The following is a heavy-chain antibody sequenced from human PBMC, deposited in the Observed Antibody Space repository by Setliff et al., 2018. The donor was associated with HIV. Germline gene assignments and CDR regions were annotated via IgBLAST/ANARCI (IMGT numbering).Heavy chain of an antibody. CDR1: GFTFSTYW. V-gene: IGHV3-7*05. CDR2: IKQDGSGK. D-gene: IGHD1-26*01. J-gene: IGHJ4*02. Sequence: LRLSCAASGFTFSTYWMSWVRQAPGKGLEWVANIKQDGSGKNYMDSVKGRFTISRDNAKNSLYLQMNSLRVEDTAVYYCATDCAVVGGTGSLDSWGQGTLVTVSS. CDR3: ATDCAVVGGTGSLDS.